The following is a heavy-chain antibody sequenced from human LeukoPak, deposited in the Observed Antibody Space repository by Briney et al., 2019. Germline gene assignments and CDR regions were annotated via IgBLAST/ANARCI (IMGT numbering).Heavy chain of an antibody. CDR1: GFTFSSSW. CDR2: ISGSGGST. V-gene: IGHV3-23*01. Sequence: GGSLRLSCAASGFTFSSSWMHWVRQAPEKGLEWVSAISGSGGSTYYADSVKGRFTISRDNSKNTLYLQMNSLRAEDTAVYYCAKHNNWFDPWGRGTLVTVSS. CDR3: AKHNNWFDP. J-gene: IGHJ5*02.